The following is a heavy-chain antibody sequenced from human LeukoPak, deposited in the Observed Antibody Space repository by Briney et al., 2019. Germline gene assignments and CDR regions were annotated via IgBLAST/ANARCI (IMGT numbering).Heavy chain of an antibody. CDR2: IWYDGSNN. V-gene: IGHV3-33*01. CDR3: ASHGGL. Sequence: PGRSLRLSCAASGFSFSSYGTHWVRQAPGKGLEWVAVIWYDGSNNNYADSVKGRFTISRDNSKNMLYLQMNSLRVEDTALYYCASHGGLWGQGTLVTVSS. J-gene: IGHJ4*02. CDR1: GFSFSSYG. D-gene: IGHD5-12*01.